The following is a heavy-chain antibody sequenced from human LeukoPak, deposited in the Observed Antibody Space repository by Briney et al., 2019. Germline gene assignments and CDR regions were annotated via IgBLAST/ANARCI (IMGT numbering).Heavy chain of an antibody. D-gene: IGHD5-12*01. J-gene: IGHJ6*02. V-gene: IGHV1-8*01. CDR1: GYTFTSYD. Sequence: ASVKVSCKASGYTFTSYDINWVRQATGQGLEWMGWMNPNSGNTGYAQKFQGRVTMTRNTSISTAYMELSSLRSEDTAVYYCAILEAIVAYYYYYGMDVWGQGTTVTVSS. CDR3: AILEAIVAYYYYYGMDV. CDR2: MNPNSGNT.